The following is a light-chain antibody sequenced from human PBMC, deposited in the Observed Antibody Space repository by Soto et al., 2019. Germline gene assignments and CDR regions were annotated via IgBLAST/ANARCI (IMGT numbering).Light chain of an antibody. CDR2: RAS. V-gene: IGKV3-20*01. CDR3: QQYGSPPQS. Sequence: IGLTQSPGTLSLSPGERATLSCRASQSVSSNYLAWYQQKPGQAPKVLIYRASSRATGTPDRFSGSGSGTDFTLTISRLEPEDFAVYYCQQYGSPPQSFGQGTKVDIK. J-gene: IGKJ1*01. CDR1: QSVSSNY.